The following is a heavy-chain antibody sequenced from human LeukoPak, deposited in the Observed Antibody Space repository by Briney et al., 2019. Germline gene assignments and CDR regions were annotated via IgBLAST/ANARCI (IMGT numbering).Heavy chain of an antibody. J-gene: IGHJ4*01. CDR3: GEVQTVNKFDY. D-gene: IGHD1-1*01. CDR2: ISNNGVNK. Sequence: GGSLRLSCAASGFTFSNYAMSWVRQAPGRGLEWVSAISNNGVNKYYADSVKGRFTISRDNSKSTLYLQKTSLRHEDTAVYYCGEVQTVNKFDYWGRGTLVTVSS. V-gene: IGHV3-23*01. CDR1: GFTFSNYA.